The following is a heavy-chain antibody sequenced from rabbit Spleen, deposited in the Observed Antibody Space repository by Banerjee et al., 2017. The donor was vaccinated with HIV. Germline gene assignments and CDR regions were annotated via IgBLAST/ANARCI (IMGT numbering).Heavy chain of an antibody. CDR2: IDLLFGTT. Sequence: QEQLMESGGGLVQPGGSLKLSCKASGFDFSRTGVSWVRQAPGKGLEWIGYIDLLFGTTYYANWVNGRFTISRHNAQNTLYLQLNSLIVADTATYFCVRDQAGYAGYGPWYFNLWGQGTLVTVS. CDR3: VRDQAGYAGYGPWYFNL. V-gene: IGHV1S47*01. J-gene: IGHJ4*01. D-gene: IGHD7-1*01. CDR1: GFDFSRTG.